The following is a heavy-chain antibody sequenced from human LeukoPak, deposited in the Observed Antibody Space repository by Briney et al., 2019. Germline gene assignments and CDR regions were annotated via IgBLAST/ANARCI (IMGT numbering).Heavy chain of an antibody. CDR2: IFHSGST. CDR1: GGSISSSSYY. J-gene: IGHJ3*02. D-gene: IGHD1-14*01. Sequence: SETLSLTCTVSGGSISSSSYYWSWIRQPPGKGLERLGSIFHSGSTYYSPSFKTRVTISADTSKNQFSLSLPSVTAANTAVYYCAGWSSGSSAYDIWGHGTMVTVSS. CDR3: AGWSSGSSAYDI. V-gene: IGHV4-39*01.